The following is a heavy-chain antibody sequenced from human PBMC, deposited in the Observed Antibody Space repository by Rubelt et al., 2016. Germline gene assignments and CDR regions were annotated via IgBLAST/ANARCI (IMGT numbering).Heavy chain of an antibody. CDR2: ISGSGGST. V-gene: IGHV3-23*01. J-gene: IGHJ4*02. CDR3: AKGTGPRRGGTDY. CDR1: GFTFSSYA. Sequence: EVQLLASGGGLVQPGGSLRLSCAASGFTFSSYAMSWVRQAQGKGLEWVSDISGSGGSTYYADSVKGRFTISRDNSKNTLYLQMNSLRAEDTAVYYCAKGTGPRRGGTDYWGQGTLVTVSS. D-gene: IGHD3/OR15-3a*01.